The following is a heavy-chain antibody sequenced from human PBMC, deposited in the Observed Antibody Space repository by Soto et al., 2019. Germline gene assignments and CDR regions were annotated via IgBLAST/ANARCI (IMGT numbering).Heavy chain of an antibody. CDR2: ISAYNGNT. D-gene: IGHD3-22*01. Sequence: QVQLVQSGAEVKKPGASVKVSCKASGYTFTSYGISWVRQAPGQRLGWMGWISAYNGNTNYAQKLQGRVTMTTDTSTSTAYVELRSLRSDDTAVYYCARAVGYYDSSGYYFLWRNYYGMDVWDQGTTVTVSS. CDR1: GYTFTSYG. J-gene: IGHJ6*02. V-gene: IGHV1-18*01. CDR3: ARAVGYYDSSGYYFLWRNYYGMDV.